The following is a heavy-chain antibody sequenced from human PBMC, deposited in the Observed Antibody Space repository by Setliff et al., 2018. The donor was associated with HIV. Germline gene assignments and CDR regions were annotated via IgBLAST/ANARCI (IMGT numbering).Heavy chain of an antibody. V-gene: IGHV3-49*04. CDR1: GFTFRDYA. CDR3: ATDRVKNYTFWSGYYYHYDVDV. Sequence: PGGSLRLSCIGSGFTFRDYAMSWVRQAPGKGLEWVSFIRSKTYGGTTEYAASVKGRFTISRDDSKSIAYLQMNSLKTEDTAVYYCATDRVKNYTFWSGYYYHYDVDVWGQGTTVTVSS. D-gene: IGHD3-3*01. J-gene: IGHJ6*02. CDR2: IRSKTYGGTT.